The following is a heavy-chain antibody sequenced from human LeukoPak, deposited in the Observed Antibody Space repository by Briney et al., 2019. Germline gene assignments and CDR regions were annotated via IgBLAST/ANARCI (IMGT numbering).Heavy chain of an antibody. CDR1: GFTFSSYW. Sequence: PGGSLRLSCAASGFTFSSYWMSWVRQAPGKGLEWVANIKQDGSEKYYVDSVKGRFTISRDNAKNSLYLQMNSLRAEDTAVYYCARRVPHRAIVVVVAVTDAFDIWGQGTMVTVSS. CDR2: IKQDGSEK. D-gene: IGHD2-15*01. CDR3: ARRVPHRAIVVVVAVTDAFDI. V-gene: IGHV3-7*01. J-gene: IGHJ3*02.